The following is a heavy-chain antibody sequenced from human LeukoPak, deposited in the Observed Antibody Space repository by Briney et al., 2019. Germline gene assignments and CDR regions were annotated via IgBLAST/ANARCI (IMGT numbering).Heavy chain of an antibody. Sequence: GASVKVSCKASGGTFSSYAISWVRQAPGQGLEWMGRIIPIFGTANYAQKFQGRVTITADKSTSTAYMELSSLRSEDTAVYYCARDRPPGRNSSGWYFWFGPWGQGTLVTVSS. V-gene: IGHV1-69*06. CDR3: ARDRPPGRNSSGWYFWFGP. J-gene: IGHJ5*02. CDR1: GGTFSSYA. D-gene: IGHD6-19*01. CDR2: IIPIFGTA.